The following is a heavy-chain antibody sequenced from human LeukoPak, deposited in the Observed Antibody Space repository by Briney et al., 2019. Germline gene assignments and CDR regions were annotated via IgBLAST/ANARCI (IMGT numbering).Heavy chain of an antibody. CDR2: ISSSSSTI. J-gene: IGHJ4*02. Sequence: GGSLRLSCAASGFTFSSYSMNWVRQAPGKGLEWVSYISSSSSTIYYADSVKGRFTISRDNAKNSLYLQMNSLRAEDTAVYYCARDLSFYEYDSSGYRHRFIDYWGQGTLVTVSS. CDR1: GFTFSSYS. D-gene: IGHD3-22*01. V-gene: IGHV3-48*04. CDR3: ARDLSFYEYDSSGYRHRFIDY.